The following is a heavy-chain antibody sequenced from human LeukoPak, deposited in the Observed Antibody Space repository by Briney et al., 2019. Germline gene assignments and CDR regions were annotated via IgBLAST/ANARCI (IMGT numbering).Heavy chain of an antibody. J-gene: IGHJ4*02. CDR3: ARDMDTASHNF. Sequence: GGSLSLSCLASGFTFSSSWMTWVRQAPGKGLGGVANLNPDGSDKYYLESVKGRFFISRDNAKNSLYLQMNSLRAEDTAVYYCARDMDTASHNFWGQGTLVTVSS. D-gene: IGHD5-18*01. CDR1: GFTFSSSW. V-gene: IGHV3-7*01. CDR2: LNPDGSDK.